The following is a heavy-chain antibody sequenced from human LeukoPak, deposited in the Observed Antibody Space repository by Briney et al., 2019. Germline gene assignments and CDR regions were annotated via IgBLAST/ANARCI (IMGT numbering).Heavy chain of an antibody. CDR1: GGSFSGYY. Sequence: SETLSLTCAVYGGSFSGYYWSWIRQPPGKGLEWIGEINHSGSTNYNPSLKSRVTISVDTSKNQFSLKLSSVTAADTAVYYCARVRIQLWVYYMDVWGKGSTVTVSS. J-gene: IGHJ6*03. CDR2: INHSGST. D-gene: IGHD5-18*01. V-gene: IGHV4-34*01. CDR3: ARVRIQLWVYYMDV.